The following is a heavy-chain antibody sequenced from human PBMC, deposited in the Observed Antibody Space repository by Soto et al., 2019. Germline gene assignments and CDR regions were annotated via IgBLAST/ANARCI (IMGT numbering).Heavy chain of an antibody. Sequence: QVQLVQSGAEVKRSGASGRISCKASGYTFTRHDSNWVRQATGQGPEWIGWMNPNSGNTGYAQKFQGRVTMTRDSSITTAYMDLSSLTSEDTAIYYCAREGLYGSIQDNTFDIWGQGTMVSVSS. CDR1: GYTFTRHD. V-gene: IGHV1-8*01. CDR3: AREGLYGSIQDNTFDI. CDR2: MNPNSGNT. D-gene: IGHD6-19*01. J-gene: IGHJ3*02.